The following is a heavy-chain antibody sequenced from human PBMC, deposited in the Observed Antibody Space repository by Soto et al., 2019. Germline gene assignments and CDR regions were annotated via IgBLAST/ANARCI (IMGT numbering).Heavy chain of an antibody. CDR2: INPKSGGT. CDR3: ARARGTSWYNWFVP. CDR1: GYSFTDYH. J-gene: IGHJ5*02. D-gene: IGHD6-13*01. Sequence: QVQLVQSGAEVKKPGASVKVSCKASGYSFTDYHIHWVRQAPGQGLEWLGRINPKSGGTSTAQKFQGWVTMTTDTSISTASMELTRLTSDDTAIYYCARARGTSWYNWFVPWGQGTLVTVSS. V-gene: IGHV1-2*04.